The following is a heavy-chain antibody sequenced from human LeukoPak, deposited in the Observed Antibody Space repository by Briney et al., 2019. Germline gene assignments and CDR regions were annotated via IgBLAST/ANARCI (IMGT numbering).Heavy chain of an antibody. Sequence: LSLTCAVYGGSFSGYYWSWIRQPPGKGLEWVSYISSSGSTIYYADSVKGRFTISRDNAKNSLYLQMNSLRAEDTAVYYCARGGYDYVWGSYRSLDYGGNFASDGVFDYWGQGTLVTVSS. CDR1: GGSFSGYY. CDR3: ARGGYDYVWGSYRSLDYGGNFASDGVFDY. V-gene: IGHV3-11*01. CDR2: ISSSGSTI. D-gene: IGHD3-16*02. J-gene: IGHJ4*02.